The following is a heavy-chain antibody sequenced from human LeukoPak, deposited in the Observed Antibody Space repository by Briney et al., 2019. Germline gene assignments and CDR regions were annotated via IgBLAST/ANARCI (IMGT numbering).Heavy chain of an antibody. CDR3: ARWTPHYFDY. CDR2: ISSNGGST. D-gene: IGHD3/OR15-3a*01. V-gene: IGHV3-64*01. J-gene: IGHJ4*02. CDR1: GFTFSSYA. Sequence: GGSLRLSCAASGFTFSSYAIYWVRQAPGKGLGYVSAISSNGGSTYYANSVKGRFTISRDNSKNTLYLQMGSLRVEDMAVYYCARWTPHYFDYWGQGTLVTVSS.